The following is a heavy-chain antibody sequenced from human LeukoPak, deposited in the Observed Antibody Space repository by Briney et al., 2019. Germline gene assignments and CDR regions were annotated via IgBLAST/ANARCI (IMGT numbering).Heavy chain of an antibody. CDR1: GYTFTSYD. V-gene: IGHV1-8*01. J-gene: IGHJ5*02. Sequence: ASVKVSCKASGYTFTSYDINWVRQATGQGLEWMGWMNPNSGNTGYAQEFQGRVTMTRDTSISTAYMELSSLTSEDTAVYYCARRKPTSGAQYCFDPWGQGTLVTVSS. D-gene: IGHD3-10*01. CDR2: MNPNSGNT. CDR3: ARRKPTSGAQYCFDP.